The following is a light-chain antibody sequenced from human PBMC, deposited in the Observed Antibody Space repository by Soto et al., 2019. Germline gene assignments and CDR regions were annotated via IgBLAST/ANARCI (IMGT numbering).Light chain of an antibody. CDR3: ASYTTSSTLV. V-gene: IGLV2-14*01. Sequence: QSALTQPASVSGSPGQSITISCTGTRSDIGGYNFVSWYHQHPGKAPKLLIYAVTNRPSGISDRFSGSKSGNTASLTISGLQAEDGADYYCASYTTSSTLVFGGGTKVTVL. J-gene: IGLJ2*01. CDR2: AVT. CDR1: RSDIGGYNF.